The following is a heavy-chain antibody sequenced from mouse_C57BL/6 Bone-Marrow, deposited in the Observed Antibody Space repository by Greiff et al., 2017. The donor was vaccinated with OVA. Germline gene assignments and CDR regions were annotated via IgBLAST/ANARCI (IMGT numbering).Heavy chain of an antibody. CDR2: IWGVGST. CDR3: ATNYGSSSAWFAY. Sequence: VKVVESGPGLVAPSQSLSITCTVSGFSLTSYGVDWVRQSPGKGLEWLGVIWGVGSTNYNSALKSRLSISKDNSKSQVFLKMNSLQTDDTAMYYCATNYGSSSAWFAYWGQGTLVTVSA. CDR1: GFSLTSYG. J-gene: IGHJ3*01. V-gene: IGHV2-6*01. D-gene: IGHD1-1*01.